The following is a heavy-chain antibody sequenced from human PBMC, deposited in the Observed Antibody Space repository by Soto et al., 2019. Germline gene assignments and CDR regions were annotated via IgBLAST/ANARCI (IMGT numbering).Heavy chain of an antibody. Sequence: SETLSLTCTVSGGSISGGFYYWSWIRQHPGKGLEWLGYISYSGGTYYNPSLKSRLTISVDTSKNQFSLKLSSVTAADTAVYYCARENYDSTGYGPPEDYWGQGTLVTVSS. V-gene: IGHV4-31*03. CDR2: ISYSGGT. J-gene: IGHJ4*02. CDR3: ARENYDSTGYGPPEDY. CDR1: GGSISGGFYY. D-gene: IGHD3-22*01.